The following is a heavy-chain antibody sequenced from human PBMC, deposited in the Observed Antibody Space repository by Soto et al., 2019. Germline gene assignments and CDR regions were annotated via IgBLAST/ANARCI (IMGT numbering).Heavy chain of an antibody. D-gene: IGHD3-16*01. J-gene: IGHJ4*02. CDR2: VSAIFVTT. Sequence: GGSLRLSCAASGFTFSNYAMSWVRQAPGKGLEWVSLVSAIFVTTYYTDSVKARFTISRHNSRNTVYLQMNSLRAVDSAVYYCAKDRLAGGFDYWGQGTLVTVSS. CDR3: AKDRLAGGFDY. CDR1: GFTFSNYA. V-gene: IGHV3-23*01.